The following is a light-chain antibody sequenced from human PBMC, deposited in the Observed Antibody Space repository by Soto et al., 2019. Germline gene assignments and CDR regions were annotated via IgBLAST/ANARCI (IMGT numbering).Light chain of an antibody. CDR1: QSVSSY. CDR3: QQRSNGPVT. V-gene: IGKV3-11*01. CDR2: DAS. J-gene: IGKJ3*01. Sequence: EIVMTQSPATLSLSPGERATLSCRASQSVSSYLAWYQQKPGQAPRLLIYDASNRATGIPAKFSGSGSGTDFTLTISSLEPEEFAFYYCQQRSNGPVTCAPGTKVAI.